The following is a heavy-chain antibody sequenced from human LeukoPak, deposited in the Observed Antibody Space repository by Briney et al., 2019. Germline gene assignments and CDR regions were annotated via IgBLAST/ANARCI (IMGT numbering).Heavy chain of an antibody. CDR2: ISGGGGST. J-gene: IGHJ4*02. CDR3: ARDDAIGGGYLDS. D-gene: IGHD2/OR15-2a*01. V-gene: IGHV3-23*01. CDR1: GFPFTSYG. Sequence: GGTLTLTCAASGFPFTSYGMSWVRQAPGKGLEWVSLISGGGGSTYYADPAKGRFTISRDNSKNTLYLQVNRLTAEDTAVYYCARDDAIGGGYLDSWGRGTLVTVSS.